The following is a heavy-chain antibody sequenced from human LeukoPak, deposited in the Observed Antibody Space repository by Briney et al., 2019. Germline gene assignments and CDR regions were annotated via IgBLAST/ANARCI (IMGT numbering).Heavy chain of an antibody. CDR3: ARDLDIVVVPAVNFDY. CDR1: GFTFSSYG. CDR2: ISYDGSNK. V-gene: IGHV3-30*03. J-gene: IGHJ4*02. Sequence: GGSLRLSCAASGFTFSSYGMHWVRQAPGKGLEWVAVISYDGSNKYYADSVKGRFTISRDNSKNTLYLQMNSLRAEDTAVYYCARDLDIVVVPAVNFDYWGQGTLVTVSS. D-gene: IGHD2-2*03.